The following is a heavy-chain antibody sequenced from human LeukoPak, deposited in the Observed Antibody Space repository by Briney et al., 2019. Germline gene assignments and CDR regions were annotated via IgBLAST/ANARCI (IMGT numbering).Heavy chain of an antibody. J-gene: IGHJ5*02. D-gene: IGHD3-10*01. CDR2: ISGSGDTT. Sequence: SGGSLRLSCAPSGLIFSNYAVNWVRQAPGKGLEWVSIISGSGDTTYYADSVKGRFTISRDNYKNTLYLQMNSLRAEDTAVYYCAKRWFGDRWGQGTLVTVSS. V-gene: IGHV3-23*01. CDR3: AKRWFGDR. CDR1: GLIFSNYA.